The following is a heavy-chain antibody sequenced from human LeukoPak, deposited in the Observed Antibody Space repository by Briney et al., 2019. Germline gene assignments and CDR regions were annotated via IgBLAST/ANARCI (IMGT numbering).Heavy chain of an antibody. CDR1: GFTFSSYG. J-gene: IGHJ6*02. CDR3: AREEHDYVWGSYRYYYYYGIDV. CDR2: LSFDGSNE. Sequence: GGSLRLSCAASGFTFSSYGMHWVRQSPGRGLEWVSFLSFDGSNEFYADSLKGRFTISRDNSKGTLYLQMDSLRAEDTALYYCAREEHDYVWGSYRYYYYYGIDVWGQGTTVTVSS. V-gene: IGHV3-30*03. D-gene: IGHD3-16*02.